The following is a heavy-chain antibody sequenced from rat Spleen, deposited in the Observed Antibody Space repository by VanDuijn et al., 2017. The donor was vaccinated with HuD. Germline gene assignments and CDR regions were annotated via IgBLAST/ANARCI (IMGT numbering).Heavy chain of an antibody. V-gene: IGHV5S13*01. J-gene: IGHJ3*01. CDR2: ISTGGGNT. CDR1: GFAFSHYG. D-gene: IGHD1-2*01. Sequence: EVQLMESGGGLVQPGRSIKLSCAASGFAFSHYGMAWVLQAPTKGLEWVASISTGGGNTYYRDSVKGRFTISRDNAKNTLYLQMDSLRSEDTATYYCASGGDSSYTVNWFAYWGQGTLVTVSS. CDR3: ASGGDSSYTVNWFAY.